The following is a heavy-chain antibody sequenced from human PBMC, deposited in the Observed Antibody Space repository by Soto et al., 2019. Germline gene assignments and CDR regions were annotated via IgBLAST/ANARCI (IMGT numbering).Heavy chain of an antibody. J-gene: IGHJ5*02. D-gene: IGHD3-10*01. V-gene: IGHV1-8*01. Sequence: QVQLVQSGAEVKKPGASVKVSCKASGYTFTSYDINWVRQATGQGLEWMGWMNPNSGNTGYAQKFQGRVTMTRNTSISTAYMELSSLRSEDTAVYYCARHVWSPNMEVADWFDPWGQGTLVTVSS. CDR2: MNPNSGNT. CDR1: GYTFTSYD. CDR3: ARHVWSPNMEVADWFDP.